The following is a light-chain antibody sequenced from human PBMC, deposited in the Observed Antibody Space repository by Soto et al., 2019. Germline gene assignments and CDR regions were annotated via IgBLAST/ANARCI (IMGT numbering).Light chain of an antibody. Sequence: QSVLTQPRSVSGSPGQSVTISCTGTSSDVGSYNYVSWYQQHPGTAPKLMIYDVSKRPSGVPDRFSGSKSGNTASLTISGLQAEDEADYYFCSYAGSYTLYVFGTGTKVTAL. CDR3: CSYAGSYTLYV. CDR1: SSDVGSYNY. V-gene: IGLV2-11*01. J-gene: IGLJ1*01. CDR2: DVS.